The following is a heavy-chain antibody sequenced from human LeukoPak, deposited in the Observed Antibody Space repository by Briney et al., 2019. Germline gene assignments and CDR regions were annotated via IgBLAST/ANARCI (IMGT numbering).Heavy chain of an antibody. V-gene: IGHV3-23*01. CDR1: GFTFSSYA. CDR2: ISGSGGST. D-gene: IGHD1-1*01. CDR3: AKARYNWNDFDFDY. Sequence: GGSLRLSCAASGFTFSSYAISWVRQAPGKGLEWVSAISGSGGSTYYADSVKGRFTISRDNSKNTLYLQMNSLRAEDTAVYYCAKARYNWNDFDFDYWGQGTLVTVSS. J-gene: IGHJ4*02.